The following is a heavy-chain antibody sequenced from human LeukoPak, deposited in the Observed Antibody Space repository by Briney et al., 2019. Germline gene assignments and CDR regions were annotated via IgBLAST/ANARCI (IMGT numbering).Heavy chain of an antibody. CDR3: ARLQAATHYYFDY. Sequence: SETLSLTCTVSGGSISSSSYYWGWIRQPPGKGLEWIGSIYYSGSTYYNPSLKSRVTISVDTSKNQFSLKLSSVTAADTAVYYCARLQAATHYYFDYWGQGTLVTVSS. D-gene: IGHD2-15*01. V-gene: IGHV4-39*07. CDR1: GGSISSSSYY. CDR2: IYYSGST. J-gene: IGHJ4*02.